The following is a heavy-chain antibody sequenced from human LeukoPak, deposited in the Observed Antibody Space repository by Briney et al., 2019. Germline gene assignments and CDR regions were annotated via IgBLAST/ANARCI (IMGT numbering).Heavy chain of an antibody. CDR3: ARGAGSGWYGEYFDY. CDR1: GYTFTGYY. CDR2: INPNSGGT. Sequence: EASVKVSCKASGYTFTGYYMHWVRQAPGQGLEWMGWINPNSGGTNYAQKFQGWVTMTRDTPISTAYMELSRLRSDDTAVYYCARGAGSGWYGEYFDYWGQGTLVTVSS. V-gene: IGHV1-2*04. D-gene: IGHD6-19*01. J-gene: IGHJ4*02.